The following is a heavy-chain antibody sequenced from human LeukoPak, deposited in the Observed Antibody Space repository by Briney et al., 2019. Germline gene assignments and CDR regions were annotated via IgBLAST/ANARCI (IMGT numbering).Heavy chain of an antibody. CDR3: VVSPNQDFFDY. V-gene: IGHV4-4*09. Sequence: SETLSLTCAVSGVSINSHYLNWVRQPPGKGLEWIGHIQGSGRTNYNPSLKSRVTMSVDTSKRQFSLNLKSLTAADTAVYYCVVSPNQDFFDYWGQGPLVTVSS. J-gene: IGHJ4*02. CDR2: IQGSGRT. CDR1: GVSINSHY.